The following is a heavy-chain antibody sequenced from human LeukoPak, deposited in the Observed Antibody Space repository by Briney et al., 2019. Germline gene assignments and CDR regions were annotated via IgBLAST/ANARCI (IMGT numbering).Heavy chain of an antibody. CDR2: INGSGGSK. V-gene: IGHV3-23*01. CDR3: AKSLLRPAY. Sequence: QPGGSLRLSCTASGFTFGDYAMSWVRQAPGKGLEWVSDINGSGGSKYYAKSVKGRFTISRDNSKNTLYLQMNSLRGEDTAVYYCAKSLLRPAYWGQGTLVTVSS. D-gene: IGHD3-3*01. J-gene: IGHJ4*02. CDR1: GFTFGDYA.